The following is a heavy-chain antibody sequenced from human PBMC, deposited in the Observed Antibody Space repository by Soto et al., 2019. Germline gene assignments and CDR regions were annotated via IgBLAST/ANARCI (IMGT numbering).Heavy chain of an antibody. CDR2: ISYDGSNK. CDR1: GFTFSSYG. J-gene: IGHJ3*02. V-gene: IGHV3-30*18. CDR3: AKDESYRTTPGNAFDI. D-gene: IGHD4-17*01. Sequence: GGSLRLSCAASGFTFSSYGMHWVRQAPGKGLEWVAVISYDGSNKYYADSVKGRFTISRDNSKNTLYLQMDSLRAEDTAVYYCAKDESYRTTPGNAFDIWGQGTMVTVSS.